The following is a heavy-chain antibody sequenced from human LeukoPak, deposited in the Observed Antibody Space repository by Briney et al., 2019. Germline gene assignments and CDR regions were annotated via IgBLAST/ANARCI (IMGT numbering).Heavy chain of an antibody. CDR1: GFSFGSYA. J-gene: IGHJ4*02. Sequence: EGSLRLSCAASGFSFGSYALSWVRQAPGKGLEWVSGISGSGGSTYYADSVKGRFTISRDNAKNSLNLEMNSLRVEDTAVYYCAREGGSYYDFWSGNGYWGQGTLVTVSS. CDR2: ISGSGGST. CDR3: AREGGSYYDFWSGNGY. D-gene: IGHD3-3*01. V-gene: IGHV3-23*01.